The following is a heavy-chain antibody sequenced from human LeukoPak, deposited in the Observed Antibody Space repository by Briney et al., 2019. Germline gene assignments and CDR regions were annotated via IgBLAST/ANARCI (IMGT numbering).Heavy chain of an antibody. J-gene: IGHJ4*02. Sequence: SETLSLTCTVSGGSISSGSYYWSWIRQPAGKGLEWIGRIYTSGSTNYSPSLESRVSISVDTSKNQVSLKVTSVTAADTAIYYCARVSETAMITLWGQGTLVTVSS. CDR3: ARVSETAMITL. CDR1: GGSISSGSYY. V-gene: IGHV4-61*02. CDR2: IYTSGST. D-gene: IGHD5-18*01.